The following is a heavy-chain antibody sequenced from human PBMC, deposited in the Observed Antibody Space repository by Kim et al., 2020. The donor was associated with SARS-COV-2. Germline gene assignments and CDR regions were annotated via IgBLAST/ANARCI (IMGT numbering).Heavy chain of an antibody. V-gene: IGHV4-59*08. Sequence: NSNPPIKGRITISVDTSKNQFSLKLSSVTAADTAVYYCARHSSSWSSFDYWGQGTLVTVSS. D-gene: IGHD6-13*01. CDR3: ARHSSSWSSFDY. J-gene: IGHJ4*02.